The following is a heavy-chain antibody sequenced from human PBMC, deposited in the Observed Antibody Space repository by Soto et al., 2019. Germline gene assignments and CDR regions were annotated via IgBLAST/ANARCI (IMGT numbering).Heavy chain of an antibody. D-gene: IGHD1-26*01. V-gene: IGHV4-39*01. CDR1: GGSISSSSYY. J-gene: IGHJ4*02. CDR2: IYYSGST. CDR3: ARPSSGATSYFDD. Sequence: SETLSLTCTVSGGSISSSSYYWGWIRQPPGKGLEWIGSIYYSGSTYYNPSLNSRVTISVDTSKNQFSLKLSSVTAADTAVYYCARPSSGATSYFDDWGQGTVVTDS.